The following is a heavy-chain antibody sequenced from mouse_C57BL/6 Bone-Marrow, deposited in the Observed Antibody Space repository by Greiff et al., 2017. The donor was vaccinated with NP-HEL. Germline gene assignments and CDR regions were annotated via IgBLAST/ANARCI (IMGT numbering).Heavy chain of an antibody. Sequence: VQLKQSGPVLVKPGASVKMSCKASGYTFTDYYMNWVKQSHGKSLEWIGVINPYNGGTSYNQKFKGKATLTVDKSSSTAYMELNSLTSEDSAVYYCAKPLCGGFAYWGQGTLVTVSA. V-gene: IGHV1-19*01. J-gene: IGHJ3*01. CDR3: AKPLCGGFAY. CDR2: INPYNGGT. D-gene: IGHD6-1*01. CDR1: GYTFTDYY.